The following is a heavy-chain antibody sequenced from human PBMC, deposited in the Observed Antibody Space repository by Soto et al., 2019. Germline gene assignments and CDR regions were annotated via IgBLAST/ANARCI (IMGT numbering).Heavy chain of an antibody. Sequence: SETLSLTCLVAVVSISSYDLILVRQSPGKGLEWIGYIYYSGSTNYNPSLKSRVTISVDTSKNQFSLKLGSGTAADTAVYYCGKEKIGTNYYRAQGTLAPVSS. CDR2: IYYSGST. V-gene: IGHV4-59*01. CDR1: VVSISSYD. CDR3: GKEKIGTNYY. D-gene: IGHD1-26*01. J-gene: IGHJ4*02.